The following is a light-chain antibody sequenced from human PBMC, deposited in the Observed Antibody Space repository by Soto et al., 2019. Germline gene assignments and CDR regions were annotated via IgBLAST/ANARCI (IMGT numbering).Light chain of an antibody. Sequence: AIRMTQSPFSLSASVGDRVTITCWDSQGISSCLAWYQQKPSEAPKLFIYYASSLQSGVPSRFNVSRSGKYYTLTISRLQLEHLESYFGHLVYSVPRIAVGEATRLE. CDR1: QGISSC. J-gene: IGKJ5*01. V-gene: IGKV1D-43*01. CDR2: YAS. CDR3: HLVYSVPRIA.